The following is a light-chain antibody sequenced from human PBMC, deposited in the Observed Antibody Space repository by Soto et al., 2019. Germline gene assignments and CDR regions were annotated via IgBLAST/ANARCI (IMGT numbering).Light chain of an antibody. CDR3: QHYNSYPIT. CDR2: KAS. Sequence: DIQMTQSPSTLSASVGDRVTITCRASQSISPWLAWYQQKPGKAPKLLIYKASSIESGVPSRFSGSGSGTEFTLTISSLQPEDFATYYCQHYNSYPITFGQGTRLEIK. V-gene: IGKV1-5*03. CDR1: QSISPW. J-gene: IGKJ5*01.